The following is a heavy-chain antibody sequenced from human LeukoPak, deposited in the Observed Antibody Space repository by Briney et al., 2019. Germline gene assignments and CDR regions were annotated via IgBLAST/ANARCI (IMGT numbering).Heavy chain of an antibody. J-gene: IGHJ4*02. D-gene: IGHD3-10*01. CDR1: GFTFSTYW. V-gene: IGHV3-74*03. CDR2: INGVGSTT. CDR3: ARDYAGSPDY. Sequence: GGSLRLSCTASGFTFSTYWINWVRQSPGKGLVWVALINGVGSTTTHADSVKGRFTISRDNAKNTAYLQMNSLRDEDTAVYFCARDYAGSPDYWGQGTLVTVSA.